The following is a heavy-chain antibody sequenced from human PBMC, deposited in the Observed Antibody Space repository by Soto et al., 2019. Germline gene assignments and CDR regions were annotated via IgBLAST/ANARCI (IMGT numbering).Heavy chain of an antibody. V-gene: IGHV3-23*01. CDR2: ISGSSSGT. Sequence: PGGYLRLSCEASGFNFGAYAMSWVRQATGQGLEWVSGISGSSSGTYYTDSVKGRFTISRDNSKNTVYLQMNSLRGEDTAVYYCAKDRSENFWVYYYAMDVWGQGTAVTVSS. J-gene: IGHJ6*02. D-gene: IGHD6-19*01. CDR1: GFNFGAYA. CDR3: AKDRSENFWVYYYAMDV.